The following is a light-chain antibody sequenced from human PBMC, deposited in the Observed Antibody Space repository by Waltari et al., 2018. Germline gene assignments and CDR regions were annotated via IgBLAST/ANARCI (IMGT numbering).Light chain of an antibody. CDR2: EDT. CDR3: CSYAGLNSWV. V-gene: IGLV2-23*01. CDR1: SSDIGSYNL. J-gene: IGLJ3*02. Sequence: QSALTQPASVSGSPGQSITISCTGTSSDIGSYNLVSWYQQHPGKAPKLIIYEDTKRPTGVSNRFSGSKSGNTASLTISGLQLEDGTHYFCCSYAGLNSWVFGGGTKLTVL.